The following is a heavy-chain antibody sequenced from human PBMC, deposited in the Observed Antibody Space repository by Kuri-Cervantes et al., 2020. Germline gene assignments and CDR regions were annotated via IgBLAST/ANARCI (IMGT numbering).Heavy chain of an antibody. V-gene: IGHV4-59*01. CDR1: GGPISSYY. J-gene: IGHJ6*02. CDR2: IYYSGST. D-gene: IGHD2-15*01. Sequence: ESLKISCTVSGGPISSYYWSWIRQPPGKGLEWIGYIYYSGSTNCNPSLKGRVTISVDTSKNQFSLKLSSVTAADTAVYYCARLVPSGDCSGGSCSNYYYYGMDVWGQGTTVTVSS. CDR3: ARLVPSGDCSGGSCSNYYYYGMDV.